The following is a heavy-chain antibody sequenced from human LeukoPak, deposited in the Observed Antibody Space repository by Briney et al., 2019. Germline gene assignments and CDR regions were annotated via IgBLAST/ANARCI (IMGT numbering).Heavy chain of an antibody. Sequence: GGSLRLSCAASGFTFSNFWMAWVRQAPGKGLELVSYISSGGSTIYYADSVKGRFTISRDNSKNSLYLQMNSLRVEDTAVYYCAREGIGRYYYYHYMDVWGKGTTVTISS. CDR2: ISSGGSTI. J-gene: IGHJ6*03. CDR1: GFTFSNFW. D-gene: IGHD1-1*01. CDR3: AREGIGRYYYYHYMDV. V-gene: IGHV3-48*04.